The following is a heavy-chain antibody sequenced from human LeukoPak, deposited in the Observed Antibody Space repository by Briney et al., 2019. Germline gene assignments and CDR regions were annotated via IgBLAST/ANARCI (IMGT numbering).Heavy chain of an antibody. D-gene: IGHD5-12*01. CDR3: ARDINGYDPDY. J-gene: IGHJ4*02. CDR1: GHTFTTYY. Sequence: GASVKVSCKASGHTFTTYYIHWVRQPPGQGLEWMGWIHPGTGDTNYAQKFQDRVTVTRDTSIATAYMDLIRLTSDDTAVYYCARDINGYDPDYWGQGTLVTVSS. CDR2: IHPGTGDT. V-gene: IGHV1-2*02.